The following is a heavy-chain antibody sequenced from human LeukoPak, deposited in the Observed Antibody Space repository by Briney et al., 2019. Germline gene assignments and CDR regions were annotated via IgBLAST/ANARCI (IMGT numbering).Heavy chain of an antibody. Sequence: SETLSLTCTVSGASISSSHYYWGWIRQPPGKGLEWIGSIYYSGSTYYNPSLKSRVTISVDTSKNQFSLKLSSVTAADTAVYYCARPQLLDILTGPFDYWGLGTLVTVSS. J-gene: IGHJ4*02. CDR1: GASISSSHYY. V-gene: IGHV4-39*01. CDR3: ARPQLLDILTGPFDY. D-gene: IGHD3-9*01. CDR2: IYYSGST.